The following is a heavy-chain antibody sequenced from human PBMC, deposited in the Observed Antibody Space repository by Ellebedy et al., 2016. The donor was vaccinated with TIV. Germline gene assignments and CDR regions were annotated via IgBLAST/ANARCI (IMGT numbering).Heavy chain of an antibody. D-gene: IGHD5-24*01. CDR1: GFTFSSSW. CDR2: IRRDGNEK. Sequence: GGSLRLSXAASGFTFSSSWMSWVRQAPGKGLEWVANIRRDGNEKYYLDSVKGRFTISRDISKNTLYLQMDSLTTDDTATYYCAGGNGYNGLAYWGQGTLVTVSS. CDR3: AGGNGYNGLAY. V-gene: IGHV3-7*04. J-gene: IGHJ4*02.